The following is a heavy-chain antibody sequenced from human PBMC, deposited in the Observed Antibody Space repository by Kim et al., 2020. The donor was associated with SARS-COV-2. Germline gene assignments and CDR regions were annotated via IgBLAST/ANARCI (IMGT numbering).Heavy chain of an antibody. V-gene: IGHV3-30-3*01. CDR1: GFTFSSYA. CDR2: ISYDGSNK. D-gene: IGHD2-15*01. CDR3: ARGVYCSGGSCYRYFQH. Sequence: GGSLRLSCAASGFTFSSYAMHWVRQAPGKGLEWVAVISYDGSNKYYADSVKGRFTISRDNSKNTLYLQMNSLRAEDTAVYYCARGVYCSGGSCYRYFQHWGQGTLVTVSS. J-gene: IGHJ1*01.